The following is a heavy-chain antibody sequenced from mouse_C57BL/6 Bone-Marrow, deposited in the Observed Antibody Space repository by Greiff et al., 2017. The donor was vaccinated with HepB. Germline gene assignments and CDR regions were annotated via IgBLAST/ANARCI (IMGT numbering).Heavy chain of an antibody. J-gene: IGHJ1*03. CDR2: IHPNSGST. Sequence: QVQLQQSGAELVKPGASVKLSCKASGYTFTSYWMHWVKQRPGQGLEWIGMIHPNSGSTNYNEKFKSKATLTVDKSSSTAYMQLSSLTSEDSAVYYCARPPRRRGYWYFDVWGTGTTVTVSS. CDR1: GYTFTSYW. CDR3: ARPPRRRGYWYFDV. V-gene: IGHV1-64*01. D-gene: IGHD2-12*01.